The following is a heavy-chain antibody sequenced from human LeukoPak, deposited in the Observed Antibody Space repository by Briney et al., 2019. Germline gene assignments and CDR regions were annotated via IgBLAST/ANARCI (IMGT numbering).Heavy chain of an antibody. V-gene: IGHV4-59*01. J-gene: IGHJ5*01. CDR2: IYYSGST. D-gene: IGHD3-3*01. CDR1: GGSISSYY. Sequence: SETLSLTCTVSGGSISSYYWSWIRQPPGKGLEWIGYIYYSGSTNYNPSLKSRVTISVDTSKNQFSLKLSSVTAADTAVYYCARVWSGYFNWFDSWGQGTLVTVSS. CDR3: ARVWSGYFNWFDS.